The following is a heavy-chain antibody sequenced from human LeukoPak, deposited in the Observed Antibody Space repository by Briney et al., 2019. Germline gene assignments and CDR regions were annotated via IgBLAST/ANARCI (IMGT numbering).Heavy chain of an antibody. J-gene: IGHJ4*02. V-gene: IGHV3-7*03. Sequence: AGGSLRLSCAASGITFSRFWMSWVRQAPGKGLQWVANINQDGSEIYYVDSVKGRFSISRDNAKNSLFLQMDSLRAEDTAVYYCARALSAWGQGTLVTVSS. CDR3: ARALSA. D-gene: IGHD3-3*01. CDR1: GITFSRFW. CDR2: INQDGSEI.